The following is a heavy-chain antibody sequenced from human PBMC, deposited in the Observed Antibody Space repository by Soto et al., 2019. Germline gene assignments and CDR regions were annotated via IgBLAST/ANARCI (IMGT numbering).Heavy chain of an antibody. CDR2: IYYSGST. J-gene: IGHJ4*02. Sequence: QVQLQESGPGLVKPSETLSLTCTVSGGSISSYYWSWIRQPPGKGLEWIGYIYYSGSTNYNPSLKSRVTISVDTSKNQFSLKLSSVTVADTAVYYWASIAHSSGWYSGGFDYWGQGTLVTVSS. CDR1: GGSISSYY. D-gene: IGHD6-19*01. V-gene: IGHV4-59*01. CDR3: ASIAHSSGWYSGGFDY.